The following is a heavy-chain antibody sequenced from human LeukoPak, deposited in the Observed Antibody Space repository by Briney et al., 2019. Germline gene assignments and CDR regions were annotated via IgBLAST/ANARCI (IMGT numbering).Heavy chain of an antibody. Sequence: GGSLRLSCAASGFTFSSYAMNWVRQSPGKGLDWVSGLSGSGGNTYYADSVKGRFTISRDNSKNPLYLQMNSLRAEDTAVYYCAKLSSFDFWSIGIDPWGQGTLVTVSS. J-gene: IGHJ5*02. CDR3: AKLSSFDFWSIGIDP. D-gene: IGHD3-3*01. CDR2: LSGSGGNT. V-gene: IGHV3-23*01. CDR1: GFTFSSYA.